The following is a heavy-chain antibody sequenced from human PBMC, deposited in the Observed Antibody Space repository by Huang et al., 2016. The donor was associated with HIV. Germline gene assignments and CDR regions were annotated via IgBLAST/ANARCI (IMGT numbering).Heavy chain of an antibody. CDR2: IYRTGGT. Sequence: QLQLQESGSGLVKPSQTLSLTCAVSGGSISSGGHSWSWIRQPPGKGLAWIGYIYRTGGTYYNPSRQSRVTMAVDRSKNQFSLRLSSVTAADTAIYYCARDGGNSEYYFDYWGQGTLVTVSS. V-gene: IGHV4-30-2*01. CDR3: ARDGGNSEYYFDY. CDR1: GGSISSGGHS. J-gene: IGHJ4*02. D-gene: IGHD2-21*02.